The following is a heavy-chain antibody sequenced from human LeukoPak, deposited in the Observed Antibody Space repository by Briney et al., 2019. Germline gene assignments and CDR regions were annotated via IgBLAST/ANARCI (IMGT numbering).Heavy chain of an antibody. CDR1: GTSITTYY. Sequence: PSETLSLTCTVSGTSITTYYWSWIRQPPGKGLEWIGYIYYSGSTNYNPSLKSRVTISVDTSKNQFSLKLSSVTAADTAVYYCARRGLGIAAAGPYFDYWGQGTLVTVSS. J-gene: IGHJ4*02. D-gene: IGHD6-13*01. V-gene: IGHV4-59*08. CDR2: IYYSGST. CDR3: ARRGLGIAAAGPYFDY.